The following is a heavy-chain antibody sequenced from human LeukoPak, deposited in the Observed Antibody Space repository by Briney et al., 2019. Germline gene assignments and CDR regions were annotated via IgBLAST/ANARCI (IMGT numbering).Heavy chain of an antibody. D-gene: IGHD7-27*01. CDR1: GFTFNNYA. Sequence: GGSLRLSCAASGFTFNNYAMSWVRQAPGKGLEGVAAISGSGATTDYGDSVKGRFTISRDNSKNTLYLQMNSLRADDTAVYYCAKDRANWGHSGDYWGQGTRVTVSS. V-gene: IGHV3-23*01. CDR3: AKDRANWGHSGDY. J-gene: IGHJ4*02. CDR2: ISGSGATT.